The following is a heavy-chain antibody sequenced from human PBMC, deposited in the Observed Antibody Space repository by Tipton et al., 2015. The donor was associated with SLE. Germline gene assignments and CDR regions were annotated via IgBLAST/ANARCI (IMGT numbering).Heavy chain of an antibody. CDR3: AKGLTHYADSTPGDYFYGMDV. V-gene: IGHV3-9*01. Sequence: SLRLSCAASGFTFDDYAMHWVRQAPGKGLEWVSGISWNSGSIGYADSVKGRFTISRDNAKNSRYLQMNSLRTEDTALYYCAKGLTHYADSTPGDYFYGMDVWGQGSTVTVSS. CDR2: ISWNSGSI. CDR1: GFTFDDYA. J-gene: IGHJ6*02. D-gene: IGHD3-22*01.